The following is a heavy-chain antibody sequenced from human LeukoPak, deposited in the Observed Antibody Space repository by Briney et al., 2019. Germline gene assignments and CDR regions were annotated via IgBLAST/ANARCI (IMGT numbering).Heavy chain of an antibody. CDR2: ISYDGSNK. J-gene: IGHJ4*02. D-gene: IGHD1-26*01. Sequence: QPGRSPRLSCAASGFTFSSYGMHWVRQAPGKGLEWVAVISYDGSNKYYADSVKGRFTISRDNSKNTLYLQMNSLRAEDTAVHYCAKRIVGPYFYYFDYWGQGTLVTVSS. CDR1: GFTFSSYG. V-gene: IGHV3-30*18. CDR3: AKRIVGPYFYYFDY.